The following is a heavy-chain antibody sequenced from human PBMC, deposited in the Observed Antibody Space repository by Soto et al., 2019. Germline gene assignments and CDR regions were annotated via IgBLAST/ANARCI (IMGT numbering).Heavy chain of an antibody. D-gene: IGHD4-17*01. CDR2: AHHSGRT. CDR3: ARSEATVLDN. J-gene: IGHJ4*02. V-gene: IGHV4-4*02. CDR1: GGSMSSSNW. Sequence: QVQLQESGPGLVKPSGTLSLTCTVSGGSMSSSNWWNWVRQPPGKGLEWIGEAHHSGRTNYNPSLKSRVTISVDKSKNHYSLKLSSVTAADTAVYYCARSEATVLDNWGQGTLVTVSS.